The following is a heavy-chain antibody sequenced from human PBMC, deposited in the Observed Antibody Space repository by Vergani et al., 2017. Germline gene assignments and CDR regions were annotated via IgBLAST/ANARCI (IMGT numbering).Heavy chain of an antibody. CDR1: GFTFNSYG. J-gene: IGHJ4*02. CDR3: AKEGGGYCSRGTCYPEY. D-gene: IGHD2-15*01. V-gene: IGHV3-30*02. Sequence: QVQLVESGGGVVQPGGSLRLSCAASGFTFNSYGMHWVRQAPGKGLEWVASIRSDESRRYYGDSMEGPFTISRDNTKNTLYLQMQSLRPEDTAVYYCAKEGGGYCSRGTCYPEYWGQGTLVIVSS. CDR2: IRSDESRR.